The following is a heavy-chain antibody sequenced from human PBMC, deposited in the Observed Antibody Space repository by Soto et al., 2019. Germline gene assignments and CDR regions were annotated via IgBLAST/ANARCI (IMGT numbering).Heavy chain of an antibody. Sequence: SETLSLTCTVSGGSISSSDYYWSWIRQHPGKGLEWIGYIYYSGSTYYNPSLKSRVTISVDTSKNQFSLKLSSVTAADTAVYYCAASCVACGGFNYYGMYVWGQGTTVTVSS. CDR3: AASCVACGGFNYYGMYV. V-gene: IGHV4-31*03. CDR2: IYYSGST. J-gene: IGHJ6*02. CDR1: GGSISSSDYY. D-gene: IGHD2-21*01.